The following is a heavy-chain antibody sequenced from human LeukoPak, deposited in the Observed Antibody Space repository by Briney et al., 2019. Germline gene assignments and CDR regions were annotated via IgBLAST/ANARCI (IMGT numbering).Heavy chain of an antibody. CDR2: INPSGGST. J-gene: IGHJ5*02. CDR1: GYTFTSYY. V-gene: IGHV1-46*01. CDR3: AREIRRGSYSNWFDP. D-gene: IGHD1-26*01. Sequence: ASVKVSCKASGYTFTSYYMHWVRQAPGQGLEWMGIINPSGGSTSYAQKFQGRVTITADESTSTAYMELSSLRSEDTAVYYCAREIRRGSYSNWFDPWGQGTLVTVSS.